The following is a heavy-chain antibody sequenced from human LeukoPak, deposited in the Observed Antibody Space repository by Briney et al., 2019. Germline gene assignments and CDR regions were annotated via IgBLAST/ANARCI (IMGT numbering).Heavy chain of an antibody. CDR1: GYTFTSYD. CDR2: MNPNSGNT. CDR3: ARDGLGTAVDY. D-gene: IGHD6-13*01. Sequence: ASVKVSCKASGYTFTSYDINWVRQATGQGLEWMGWMNPNSGNTGYAQKFQGRVTMTRNTSISTAYMELRSLRSDDTAVYYCARDGLGTAVDYWGQGTLVSVSS. J-gene: IGHJ4*02. V-gene: IGHV1-8*01.